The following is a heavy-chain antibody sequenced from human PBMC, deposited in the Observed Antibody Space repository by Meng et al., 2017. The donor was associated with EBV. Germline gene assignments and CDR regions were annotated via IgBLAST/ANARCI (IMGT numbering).Heavy chain of an antibody. CDR3: ARPTQPYSRAPLDY. CDR2: IWYDGTNE. J-gene: IGHJ4*02. V-gene: IGHV3-33*01. D-gene: IGHD6-13*01. Sequence: GRLMESGGGVVQPGSSLRVSCAASGFTFSNYGMHWVRQVPGKGLEWVAAIWYDGTNEYYAASVKGRFTISRDNSKNTVYLQMNSLRAEDTAVYFCARPTQPYSRAPLDYWGQGTLVTVSS. CDR1: GFTFSNYG.